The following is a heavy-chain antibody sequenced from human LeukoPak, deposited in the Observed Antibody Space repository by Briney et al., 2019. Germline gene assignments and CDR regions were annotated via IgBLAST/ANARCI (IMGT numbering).Heavy chain of an antibody. J-gene: IGHJ5*01. CDR2: LIDSVDTT. CDR1: GFTFYNYA. CDR3: VKEGGSFLTWFDS. D-gene: IGHD2-15*01. V-gene: IGHV3-23*01. Sequence: VGSLRLSCAVSGFTFYNYAMICVRQAPGKGLGWFSALIDSVDTTYYADSVKGRFTISRDNSKNTLFLQMNSLTADDTAIYYCVKEGGSFLTWFDSWGQRSLVTVSS.